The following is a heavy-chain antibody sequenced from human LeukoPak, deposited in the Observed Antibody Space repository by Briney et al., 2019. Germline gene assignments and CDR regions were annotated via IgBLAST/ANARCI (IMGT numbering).Heavy chain of an antibody. CDR2: INHSGST. CDR3: ARAGLYGSGSYVQY. J-gene: IGHJ4*02. Sequence: SETLSLTCAVYGGSFSGYYWSWIRQPPGKGLEWIGEINHSGSTNYNPSLKSRVTISVDTSKNQFSLKLDSVTAADTAVYYCARAGLYGSGSYVQYWAQGGLVTVSS. D-gene: IGHD3-10*01. V-gene: IGHV4-34*01. CDR1: GGSFSGYY.